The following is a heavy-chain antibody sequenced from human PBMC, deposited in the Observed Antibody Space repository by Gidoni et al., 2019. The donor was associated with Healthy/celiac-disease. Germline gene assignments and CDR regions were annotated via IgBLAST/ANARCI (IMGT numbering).Heavy chain of an antibody. D-gene: IGHD5-18*01. CDR2: INHSGST. V-gene: IGHV4-34*01. Sequence: QVQLQQWGAGLLKPSETLSLTCAVYGGSFSGYYWSWIRQPPGKGLEWIGEINHSGSTNYNPSLKSRVTISVDTSKNQFSLKLSSVTAADTAVYYCARGRGIQRTLSPPFDPWGQGTLVTVSS. J-gene: IGHJ5*02. CDR1: GGSFSGYY. CDR3: ARGRGIQRTLSPPFDP.